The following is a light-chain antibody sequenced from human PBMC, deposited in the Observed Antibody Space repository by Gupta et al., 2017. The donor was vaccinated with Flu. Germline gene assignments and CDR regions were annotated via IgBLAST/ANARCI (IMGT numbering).Light chain of an antibody. CDR3: EAWEDSRNGQMV. CDR2: SNN. J-gene: IGLJ2*01. CDR1: SSNIGSNT. V-gene: IGLV1-44*01. Sequence: QSVLTQPPSASGTPGQRVTISCSGSSSNIGSNTVNWYQQLPGTAPKLLIYSNNQRPSGVPDRFSGSKSGTSASLAISGLQSEEEADYYCEAWEDSRNGQMVFGGGTKLTVL.